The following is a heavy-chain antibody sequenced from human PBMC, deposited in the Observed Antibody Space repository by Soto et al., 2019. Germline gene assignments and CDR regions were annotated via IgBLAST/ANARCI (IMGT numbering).Heavy chain of an antibody. Sequence: QPGGSLRLSCAAPGFTFRNYGMNWVRQAPGKGLEWVSYIGIGSSTTYYADSVKGRFTISRDNAKNSLYLQMNSLRAEDTAVYYCARDQLYYNDISGRPLNAFDVWGQGTMVTVSS. CDR3: ARDQLYYNDISGRPLNAFDV. J-gene: IGHJ3*01. CDR1: GFTFRNYG. CDR2: IGIGSSTT. V-gene: IGHV3-48*01. D-gene: IGHD3-22*01.